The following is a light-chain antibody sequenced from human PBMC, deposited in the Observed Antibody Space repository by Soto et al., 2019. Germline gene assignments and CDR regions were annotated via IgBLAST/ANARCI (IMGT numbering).Light chain of an antibody. CDR1: SSDVGSYNR. CDR2: EVT. CDR3: SSFTSRFTFV. Sequence: QSVLTQPPSVSGSPGQSVTISCTGTSSDVGSYNRVSWYQQPPGKAPKLMISEVTNRPSGVSDRFSGSKSGNTASLTISGLQAEDEADYYCSSFTSRFTFVFGTGTKVTVL. V-gene: IGLV2-18*02. J-gene: IGLJ1*01.